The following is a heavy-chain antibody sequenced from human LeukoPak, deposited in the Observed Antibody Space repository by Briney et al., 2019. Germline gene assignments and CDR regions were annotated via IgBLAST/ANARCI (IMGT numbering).Heavy chain of an antibody. CDR3: AKDDAPSVNYYDSSGYYTYGMDV. V-gene: IGHV3-43*02. D-gene: IGHD3-22*01. CDR1: GFTFYDYA. Sequence: VGSLRLSCAPSGFTFYDYAMYSVPQAPGKGLECVSLISGDVGITYSADSVKGRFTISRDNSKNSLYLKMNSLRTEDTALYYCAKDDAPSVNYYDSSGYYTYGMDVWGQGTTVTVSS. CDR2: ISGDVGIT. J-gene: IGHJ6*02.